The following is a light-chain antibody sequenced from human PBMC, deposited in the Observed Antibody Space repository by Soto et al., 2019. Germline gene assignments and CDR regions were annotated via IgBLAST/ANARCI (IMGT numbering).Light chain of an antibody. CDR2: AAS. J-gene: IGKJ1*01. V-gene: IGKV1-8*01. Sequence: AIRMTQSPSSFSASTGDRVTITCRASQGISSYLAWYQQKPGKAPKLLIYAASTLQSGVPSRFSGSGSGTDLTITISCLQSEDCETYYGQQYYSYPWTFGQGTKVDIK. CDR1: QGISSY. CDR3: QQYYSYPWT.